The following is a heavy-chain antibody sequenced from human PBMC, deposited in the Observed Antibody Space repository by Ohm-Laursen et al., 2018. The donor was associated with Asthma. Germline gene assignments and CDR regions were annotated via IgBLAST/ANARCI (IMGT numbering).Heavy chain of an antibody. CDR1: GFTFSNYD. V-gene: IGHV3-23*01. D-gene: IGHD6-19*01. Sequence: SLRLSCAASGFTFSNYDMSWVRQAPGKGLEWVSGISGRPGTTYYADSVKGRFTISRDNSKNTLYLQMNSLRAEDTAVYYCAKDVEAVAGLYYGMDVWGQGTTVTVSS. J-gene: IGHJ6*02. CDR2: ISGRPGTT. CDR3: AKDVEAVAGLYYGMDV.